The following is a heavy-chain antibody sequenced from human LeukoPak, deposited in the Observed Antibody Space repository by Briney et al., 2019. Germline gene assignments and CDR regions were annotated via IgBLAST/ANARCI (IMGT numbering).Heavy chain of an antibody. CDR1: GGSINSYY. V-gene: IGHV4-59*01. Sequence: SETLSLTCTVSGGSINSYYWSWIRQPPGKGLEWIGYIYNNGNTNYNPSLKSRVAMSVETSKNQFSLKLSSVTAADTAVYYCARDFAFDIWGQGTMVTVSS. CDR3: ARDFAFDI. J-gene: IGHJ3*02. CDR2: IYNNGNT.